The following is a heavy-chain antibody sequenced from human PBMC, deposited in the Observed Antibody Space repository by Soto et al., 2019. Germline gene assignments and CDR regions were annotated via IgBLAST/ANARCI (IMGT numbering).Heavy chain of an antibody. Sequence: GGSLRLSCAASGFTVSNNYMSWVRQAPGKGLEWVSVIYNGGSTYYADSVKGRFTISRDNSKNTLYLQMNSLRAEDTAVYYCARGGGSSSYYYYMDVWGKGTTVTGSS. V-gene: IGHV3-53*01. CDR2: IYNGGST. D-gene: IGHD6-6*01. CDR1: GFTVSNNY. CDR3: ARGGGSSSYYYYMDV. J-gene: IGHJ6*03.